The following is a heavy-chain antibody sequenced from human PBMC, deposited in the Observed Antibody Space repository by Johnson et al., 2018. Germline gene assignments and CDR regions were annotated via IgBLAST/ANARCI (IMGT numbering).Heavy chain of an antibody. J-gene: IGHJ1*01. CDR1: GFTFGDYA. CDR2: IRSKAYGGTT. Sequence: VQLVQSGGGLVQPGRSLRLSCTASGFTFGDYAMRWFRQAPGKGLEWVGFIRSKAYGGTTEYAASVKGRFTISRDDSKSIAYLQMNSLKTEDTAVYYCTKTCGGDCYYFQHWGQGTLVTVSS. V-gene: IGHV3-49*03. CDR3: TKTCGGDCYYFQH. D-gene: IGHD2-21*02.